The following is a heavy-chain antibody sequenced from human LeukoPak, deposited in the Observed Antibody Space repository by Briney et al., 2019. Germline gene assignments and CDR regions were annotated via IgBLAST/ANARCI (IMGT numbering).Heavy chain of an antibody. V-gene: IGHV3-7*03. J-gene: IGHJ4*02. CDR1: GFTFRNYW. Sequence: GGSLRLSCAASGFTFRNYWMSWVRQAPGTGLEWVANIKQDGSDRNYVTSVRGRFTISRNNAESSLYLQMNSLRAEDTAVYYCVRNLAVAGTCFDSWGQGTLVTVSS. CDR2: IKQDGSDR. CDR3: VRNLAVAGTCFDS. D-gene: IGHD6-19*01.